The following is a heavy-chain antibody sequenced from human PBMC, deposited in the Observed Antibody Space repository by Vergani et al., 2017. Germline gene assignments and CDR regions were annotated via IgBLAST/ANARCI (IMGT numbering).Heavy chain of an antibody. D-gene: IGHD5-12*01. CDR1: GGTFSSYT. Sequence: QVQLVQSGAEVKKPGSSVKVSCKASGGTFSSYTISWVRQAPGQGLEWMGRNIPILGIANYAQKYQGRDTITADKSTSTAYMALSSLRSEDTAVYYCAREPDRVATIRYDYYGMDFWGQGTTVTVSS. CDR3: AREPDRVATIRYDYYGMDF. CDR2: NIPILGIA. J-gene: IGHJ6*02. V-gene: IGHV1-69*08.